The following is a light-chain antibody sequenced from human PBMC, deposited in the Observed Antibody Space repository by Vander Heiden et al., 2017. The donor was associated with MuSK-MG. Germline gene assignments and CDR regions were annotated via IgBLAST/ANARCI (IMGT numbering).Light chain of an antibody. J-gene: IGKJ2*01. V-gene: IGKV1-39*01. CDR3: QQSYSNPYT. CDR1: KSISSY. Sequence: LPMTPSPSSLSASVGDRVTITCRASKSISSYLNWYQQKPGKAPKLLIYAASSLQSGVPSRFSGSGSGTDFTRTISSLRPEDFATYYCQQSYSNPYTFGQGTKLEIK. CDR2: AAS.